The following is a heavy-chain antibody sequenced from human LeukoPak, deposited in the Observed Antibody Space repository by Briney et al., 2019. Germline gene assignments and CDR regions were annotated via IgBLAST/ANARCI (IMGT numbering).Heavy chain of an antibody. CDR2: IYHSGIT. V-gene: IGHV4-38-2*02. CDR1: GHSISSANY. Sequence: SETLSLTCTVPGHSISSANYWGWIRQPPGKGLEWIGSIYHSGITYYNPSLKSRITISVDTSKNQFSLKLSSVPAADTAVYYCARDQVYGSGSLDAFDIWGQGTMVTVSS. CDR3: ARDQVYGSGSLDAFDI. D-gene: IGHD3-10*01. J-gene: IGHJ3*02.